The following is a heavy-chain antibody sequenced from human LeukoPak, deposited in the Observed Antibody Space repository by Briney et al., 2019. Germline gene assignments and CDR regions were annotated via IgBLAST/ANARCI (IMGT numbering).Heavy chain of an antibody. CDR2: ISSSSSYT. V-gene: IGHV3-11*05. D-gene: IGHD5-12*01. CDR1: GFTFSDYY. CDR3: ARAPIVATIGGFDY. J-gene: IGHJ4*02. Sequence: GGSLRLSCAASGFTFSDYYMSWIRQVPGKGLEWVSYISSSSSYTNYADSVKGRFTISRDNAKNSLYLQMNSLRAEDTAVYYCARAPIVATIGGFDYWGQGTLVTVSS.